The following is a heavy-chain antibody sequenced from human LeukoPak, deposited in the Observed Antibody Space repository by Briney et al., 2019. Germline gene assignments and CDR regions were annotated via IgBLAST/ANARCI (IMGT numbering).Heavy chain of an antibody. CDR3: ARIALDGFDY. J-gene: IGHJ4*02. V-gene: IGHV3-48*02. D-gene: IGHD5-24*01. CDR1: GFTFSSYN. CDR2: ISSSGSTT. Sequence: GGSLTLSCAASGFTFSSYNLNWVRQAPGKGLEWVSYISSSGSTTYYADSVKGRFTISRDNAKNSLYLQMNSLRDEDTAVYYCARIALDGFDYWGQGTLVTVSS.